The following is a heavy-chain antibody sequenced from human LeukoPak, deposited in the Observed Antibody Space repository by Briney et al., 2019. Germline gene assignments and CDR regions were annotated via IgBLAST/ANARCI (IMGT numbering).Heavy chain of an antibody. CDR1: GGSISSYY. Sequence: SETLSLTCTVSGGSISSYYWSWLRQPPGEGLEWIGYIYYSGSTNYNPSLKSRVTISVDTSKNQFSLKLSSVTAADTAVYYCARDAGYSSSHGDYWGQGTLVTVSS. CDR2: IYYSGST. V-gene: IGHV4-59*12. CDR3: ARDAGYSSSHGDY. J-gene: IGHJ4*02. D-gene: IGHD6-6*01.